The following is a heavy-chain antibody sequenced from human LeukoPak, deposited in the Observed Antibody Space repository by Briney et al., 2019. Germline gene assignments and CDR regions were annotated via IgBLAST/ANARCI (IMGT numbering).Heavy chain of an antibody. V-gene: IGHV4-59*01. CDR1: GGSISTYY. Sequence: SETLSLTCTVSGGSISTYYWGWIRQPPGEGLGWIGYGYYSGSTTYNPSRRGGVTISLDTSKNQFSLKLNSVTAADTAMYYCARSFSPNYYDLLDYWGQGTLVTVSS. D-gene: IGHD3-22*01. CDR3: ARSFSPNYYDLLDY. J-gene: IGHJ4*02. CDR2: GYYSGST.